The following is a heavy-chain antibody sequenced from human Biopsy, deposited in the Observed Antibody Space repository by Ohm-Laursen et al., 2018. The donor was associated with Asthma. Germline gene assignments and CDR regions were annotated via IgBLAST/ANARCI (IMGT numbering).Heavy chain of an antibody. CDR2: MYHSGSP. V-gene: IGHV4-39*07. J-gene: IGHJ6*02. D-gene: IGHD3-3*01. CDR1: GGSITSSSYY. CDR3: ARDRRVRFLEWPPAMDV. Sequence: TLSLTCTVSGGSITSSSYYWGWIRQPPGKGMEWIGSMYHSGSPYYHPSLKSRANISVDTSKNQLSLSLTSVTAADTAVYYCARDRRVRFLEWPPAMDVWGQGTTVTVSS.